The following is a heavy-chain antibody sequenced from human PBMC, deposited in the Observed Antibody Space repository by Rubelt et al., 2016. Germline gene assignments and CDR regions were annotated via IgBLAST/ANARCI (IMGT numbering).Heavy chain of an antibody. CDR1: GFTFMNYA. V-gene: IGHV3-23*04. Sequence: EVQLVESGGGLVQPGGSLRLSCAASGFTFMNYAMGWVRQAPGKGLAWASAISGSGGSTYYADSVKGRFTISRDNSKNTLYLQMNSLRAEDTAVYYCAREITIFGVVFFPPDDYYGMDVWGQGTTVTVSS. J-gene: IGHJ6*02. CDR3: AREITIFGVVFFPPDDYYGMDV. CDR2: ISGSGGST. D-gene: IGHD3-3*01.